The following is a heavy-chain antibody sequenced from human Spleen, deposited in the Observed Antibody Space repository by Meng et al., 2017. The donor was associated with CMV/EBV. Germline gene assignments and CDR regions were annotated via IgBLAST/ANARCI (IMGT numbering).Heavy chain of an antibody. CDR2: ISGSGGST. Sequence: GESLKISCAASGFTFSSYWMGWVRQAPGKGLEWVSAISGSGGSTYYADSVKGRFTISRDNSKNTLYLQMNSLRAEDTAVYYCAKDDDYGGSYYYYGMDVWGQGTTVTVSS. V-gene: IGHV3-23*01. CDR1: GFTFSSYW. D-gene: IGHD4-23*01. J-gene: IGHJ6*02. CDR3: AKDDDYGGSYYYYGMDV.